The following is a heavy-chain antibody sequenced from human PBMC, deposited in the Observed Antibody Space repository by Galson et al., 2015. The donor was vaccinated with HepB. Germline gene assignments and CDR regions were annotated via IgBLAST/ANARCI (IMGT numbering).Heavy chain of an antibody. Sequence: ETLSLTCTVSGGSISSYYWSWIRQPPGKGLEWIGYIYYRGSTNYNPSLKSRVTISVDTSKNQFSLKLSSVTAADTAVYYCATLPYGDYEEGYGYWGQGTLVTVSS. J-gene: IGHJ4*02. CDR3: ATLPYGDYEEGYGY. CDR1: GGSISSYY. D-gene: IGHD4-17*01. V-gene: IGHV4-59*08. CDR2: IYYRGST.